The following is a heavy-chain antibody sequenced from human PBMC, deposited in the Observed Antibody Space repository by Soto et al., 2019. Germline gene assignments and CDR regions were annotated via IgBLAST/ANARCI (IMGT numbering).Heavy chain of an antibody. V-gene: IGHV4-4*02. J-gene: IGHJ5*02. CDR3: ATLPTRVVASLLPIPT. D-gene: IGHD1-26*01. CDR2: IYHSGNN. Sequence: VQLRQSGPGLVKPSGTLSLTCAVSGGSISSSNWWTWVRQAPGKVLEWIGEIYHSGNNYYNPSLKGRVTITEDKANNQFSLKLHSVTAAHTAVYYCATLPTRVVASLLPIPTWGQGTLVVGSS. CDR1: GGSISSSNW.